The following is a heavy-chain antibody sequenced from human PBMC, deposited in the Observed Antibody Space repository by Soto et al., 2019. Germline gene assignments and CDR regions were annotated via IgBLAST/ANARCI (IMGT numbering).Heavy chain of an antibody. D-gene: IGHD3-22*01. CDR3: ARKNTYYYDSSGRMDV. CDR1: VFTFSSYS. Sequence: QPGGSLRLSCAASVFTFSSYSMNWVRQAPGKGLEWVSYISSSSSTIYYADSVKGRFTISRDNAKNSLYLQMNSLRDEDTAVYYCARKNTYYYDSSGRMDVWGQGTTVTVSS. CDR2: ISSSSSTI. J-gene: IGHJ6*02. V-gene: IGHV3-48*02.